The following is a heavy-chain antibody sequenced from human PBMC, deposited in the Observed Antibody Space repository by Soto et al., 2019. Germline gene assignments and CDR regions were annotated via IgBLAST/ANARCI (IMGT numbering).Heavy chain of an antibody. CDR1: GGTFSSYA. CDR2: NIPIFGSA. CDR3: ARDLKRYYDSSGYRYYYYGMDV. J-gene: IGHJ6*02. V-gene: IGHV1-69*13. Sequence: ASVKVSCKASGGTFSSYAISWVRQAPGQGLEWMGGNIPIFGSANYAQKFQGRVTITADESTSTAYMDLSSLRSEDTAVYYCARDLKRYYDSSGYRYYYYGMDVWGQGTTVTVSS. D-gene: IGHD3-22*01.